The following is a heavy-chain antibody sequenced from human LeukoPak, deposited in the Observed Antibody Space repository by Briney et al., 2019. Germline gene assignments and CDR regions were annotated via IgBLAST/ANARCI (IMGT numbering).Heavy chain of an antibody. V-gene: IGHV3-11*05. D-gene: IGHD3-9*01. J-gene: IGHJ4*02. Sequence: GGSLRLSCAASGFTFSDYYMSWIRQAPGKGLEGVSYMSSSSSYTNYADSVKGRFTISRDNAKNSLYLQMNSLRAEDTAVYYCARDPGVLRYFDWPAGLDYWGQGTLVTVSS. CDR1: GFTFSDYY. CDR3: ARDPGVLRYFDWPAGLDY. CDR2: MSSSSSYT.